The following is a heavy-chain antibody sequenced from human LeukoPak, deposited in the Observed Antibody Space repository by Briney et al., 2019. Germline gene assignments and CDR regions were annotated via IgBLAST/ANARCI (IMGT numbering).Heavy chain of an antibody. V-gene: IGHV3-74*01. CDR3: ARDFAGDRDY. D-gene: IGHD4-17*01. CDR1: GFIFRNYW. Sequence: PGGSLRLSCAASGFIFRNYWMHWVRQAPGKGLVWVARINPNGITTTYTDSVKGRFTISRDNAKNTLYLQMNSLRVKDTAVYYCARDFAGDRDYWGQGTLVTVSS. CDR2: INPNGITT. J-gene: IGHJ4*02.